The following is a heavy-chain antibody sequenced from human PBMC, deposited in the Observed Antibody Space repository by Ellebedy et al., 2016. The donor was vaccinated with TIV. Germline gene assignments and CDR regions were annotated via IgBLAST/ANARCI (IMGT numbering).Heavy chain of an antibody. J-gene: IGHJ6*02. CDR1: GFTVTSNY. CDR2: IYSGGST. CDR3: ARDCGGDCSKYYYYYGMDV. D-gene: IGHD2-21*02. Sequence: GESLKISCAASGFTVTSNYMSWVRQAPGKGLEWVSVIYSGGSTYYADSVKGRFIISRDNSKNTLYLQMNSLRAEDTAVYYCARDCGGDCSKYYYYYGMDVWGQGTTVTVSS. V-gene: IGHV3-66*01.